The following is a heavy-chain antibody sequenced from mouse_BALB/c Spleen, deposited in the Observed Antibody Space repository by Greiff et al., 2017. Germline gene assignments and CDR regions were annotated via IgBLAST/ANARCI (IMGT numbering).Heavy chain of an antibody. CDR3: ARDPLTAYFDY. CDR1: GYSITSGYY. D-gene: IGHD4-1*01. V-gene: IGHV3-6*02. J-gene: IGHJ2*01. CDR2: ISYDGSN. Sequence: DVQLVESGPGLVKPSQSLSLTCSVTGYSITSGYYWYWIRQFPGNKLEWMGYISYDGSNNYNPTLKNRISITRDTSKNQFFLKLNSVTTEDTATYYCARDPLTAYFDYWGQGTTLTVSS.